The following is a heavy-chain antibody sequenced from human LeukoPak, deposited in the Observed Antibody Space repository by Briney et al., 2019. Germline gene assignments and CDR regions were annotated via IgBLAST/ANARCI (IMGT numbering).Heavy chain of an antibody. D-gene: IGHD6-19*01. Sequence: SETLSLTCTVSGGSISSSTYYWGWIRQPPGKGLDWFGSVYYGGSTHYNPSLKSPVTISVDTSKNQFSLRLNSVTAADTAVYYCARRGGTVAGNCFDCWGQGTLVTVSS. V-gene: IGHV4-39*01. CDR1: GGSISSSTYY. J-gene: IGHJ4*02. CDR3: ARRGGTVAGNCFDC. CDR2: VYYGGST.